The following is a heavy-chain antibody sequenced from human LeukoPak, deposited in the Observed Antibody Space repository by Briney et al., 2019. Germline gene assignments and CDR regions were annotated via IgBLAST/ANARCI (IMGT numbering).Heavy chain of an antibody. Sequence: AASVTVSCKASGYTFTVYYMHWVRQAPGQGRERMGWINPNSGGTNYAQKFQGRVTMTRDTSISTAYMELSRLRSDDTAVYYCARDHGSSWSNWFDPWGQGTLVTVSS. V-gene: IGHV1-2*02. J-gene: IGHJ5*02. D-gene: IGHD6-13*01. CDR2: INPNSGGT. CDR1: GYTFTVYY. CDR3: ARDHGSSWSNWFDP.